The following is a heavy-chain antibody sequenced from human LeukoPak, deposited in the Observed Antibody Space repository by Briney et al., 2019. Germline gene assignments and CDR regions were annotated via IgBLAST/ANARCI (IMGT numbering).Heavy chain of an antibody. D-gene: IGHD5-24*01. CDR2: ISSRSTTI. J-gene: IGHJ4*02. V-gene: IGHV3-48*02. CDR3: ARASFQRWLQLGGD. Sequence: GGSLRLSCAASGFSFSTYSMNWVRQAPGKGLEWVSYISSRSTTIYYADSVKGRFTISRDNARNSLFLQMNSLRDDDTAVYYCARASFQRWLQLGGDWGQGTLVTVSP. CDR1: GFSFSTYS.